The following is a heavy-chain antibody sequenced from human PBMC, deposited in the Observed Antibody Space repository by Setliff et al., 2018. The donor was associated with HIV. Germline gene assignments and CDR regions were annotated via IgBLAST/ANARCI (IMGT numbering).Heavy chain of an antibody. CDR1: GGSISSSAYY. Sequence: SETLSLTCSVSGGSISSSAYYWGWIRQPPGKGLEWIGNIYYSGTTYYSPSVKSRVTISVDTSKNQFSLNLTSVTATDTAVYYCASRPYSYDYSGRVFDFWGQGALVTVSS. CDR3: ASRPYSYDYSGRVFDF. D-gene: IGHD3-22*01. CDR2: IYYSGTT. J-gene: IGHJ4*02. V-gene: IGHV4-39*01.